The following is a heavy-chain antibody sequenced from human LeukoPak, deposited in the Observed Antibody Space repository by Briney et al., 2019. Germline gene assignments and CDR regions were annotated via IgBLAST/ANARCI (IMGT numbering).Heavy chain of an antibody. V-gene: IGHV4-59*12. CDR1: GGSISSYY. J-gene: IGHJ6*03. CDR2: IYYSGST. CDR3: ARRIRGVIISPYYYYYYMDV. D-gene: IGHD3-10*01. Sequence: PSETLSLTCTVSGGSISSYYWSWIRQPPGKGLEWIGYIYYSGSTNYNPSLKSRVTISVDTSKNQFSLKLSSVTAADTAVYYCARRIRGVIISPYYYYYYMDVWGKGATVTISS.